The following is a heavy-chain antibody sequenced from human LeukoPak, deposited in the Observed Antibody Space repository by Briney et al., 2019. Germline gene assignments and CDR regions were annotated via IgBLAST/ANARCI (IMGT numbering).Heavy chain of an antibody. CDR2: ISSSSSYI. Sequence: GGSLRLSCAASGLTFSSYSMNWVRQAPGKGLEWVSSISSSSSYIYYADSVKGRFTISRDNAKNSLYLQMNSLRAEDTAVYYCARDRTSYFDLWGRGTLVTVSS. CDR1: GLTFSSYS. V-gene: IGHV3-21*01. D-gene: IGHD3-16*01. CDR3: ARDRTSYFDL. J-gene: IGHJ2*01.